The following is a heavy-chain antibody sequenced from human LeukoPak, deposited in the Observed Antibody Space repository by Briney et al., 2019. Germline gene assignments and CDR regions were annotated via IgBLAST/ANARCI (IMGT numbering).Heavy chain of an antibody. V-gene: IGHV4-39*01. CDR2: IYYSGST. Sequence: SETLSLTCTVSGGSISSSSYYWGWIRQPPGKGLEWIGSIYYSGSTYYNPSLKSRVTISVDTSKNQFSLKLSSVTAADTAVYYCARHVLVYDRIAAAGTGYFDYWGQGTLVTVSS. J-gene: IGHJ4*02. CDR3: ARHVLVYDRIAAAGTGYFDY. D-gene: IGHD6-13*01. CDR1: GGSISSSSYY.